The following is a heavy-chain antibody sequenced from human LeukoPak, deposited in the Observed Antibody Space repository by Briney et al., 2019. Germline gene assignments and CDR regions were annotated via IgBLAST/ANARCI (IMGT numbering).Heavy chain of an antibody. CDR3: ARVRYSGSYRLFDY. CDR2: INHSGST. D-gene: IGHD1-26*01. J-gene: IGHJ4*02. CDR1: GGSFSGYY. V-gene: IGHV4-34*01. Sequence: SETLSLTCAVYGGSFSGYYWSWLRQPPGKGLEWIGEINHSGSTNYNPSLKSRVTISVDTSKNQFSLKLSSVTAADTAVYYCARVRYSGSYRLFDYWGQGTLVTVSS.